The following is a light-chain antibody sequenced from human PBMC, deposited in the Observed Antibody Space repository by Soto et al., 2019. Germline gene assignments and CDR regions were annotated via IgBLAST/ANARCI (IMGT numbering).Light chain of an antibody. Sequence: DIQMTQSPYSLCASAGDRVTITCRASQRVNDYLNWYQQKPGKAPNLLIYAASSLQSGVPSRFSGSGSGTDFTLTISSLQPEDFASYYGQQTYDTPTTIGQGTKLEIK. CDR2: AAS. V-gene: IGKV1-39*01. CDR3: QQTYDTPTT. J-gene: IGKJ2*01. CDR1: QRVNDY.